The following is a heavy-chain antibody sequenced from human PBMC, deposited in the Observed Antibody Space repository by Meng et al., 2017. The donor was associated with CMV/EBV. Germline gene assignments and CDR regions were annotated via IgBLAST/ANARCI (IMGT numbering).Heavy chain of an antibody. D-gene: IGHD5-18*01. CDR3: ARAADTAMAFYV. CDR2: IYYSGST. J-gene: IGHJ6*02. V-gene: IGHV4-59*01. CDR1: GGSISSYY. Sequence: GSLRLSCTVSGGSISSYYWSWIRQPPGKGLEWIGYIYYSGSTNYNPSLTSRVTISVDTSKNQFSLKLSSVTAADTAVYYCARAADTAMAFYVWGQGTTVTVSS.